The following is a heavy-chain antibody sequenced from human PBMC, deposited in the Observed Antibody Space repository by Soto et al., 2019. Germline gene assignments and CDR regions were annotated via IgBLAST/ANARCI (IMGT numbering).Heavy chain of an antibody. J-gene: IGHJ6*04. V-gene: IGHV3-23*01. CDR3: ANYLTSWFYYYYYGMDV. D-gene: IGHD2-2*01. CDR2: ISGSGGST. Sequence: GGSLRLSCAASGFTFSSYAMSWVRQAPGKGLEWVSAISGSGGSTYYADSVKGRFTISRDNSKNTLYLQMNSLRAEDTAVYYCANYLTSWFYYYYYGMDVGGKGPTLPVPS. CDR1: GFTFSSYA.